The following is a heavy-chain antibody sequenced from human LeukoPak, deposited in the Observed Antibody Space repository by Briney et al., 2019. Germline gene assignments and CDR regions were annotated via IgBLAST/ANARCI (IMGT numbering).Heavy chain of an antibody. CDR1: GFTFSSYA. Sequence: PARSLRLSCAASGFTFSSYAMHWVRQAPGKGLEWVSVISYDGSNKYYADSVKGRFTISRDNSKNTLYLQMNSLRAEDTAVYYCARDSMARAIHYGMDVWGQGTTVTVSS. J-gene: IGHJ6*02. V-gene: IGHV3-30*04. D-gene: IGHD3-10*01. CDR3: ARDSMARAIHYGMDV. CDR2: ISYDGSNK.